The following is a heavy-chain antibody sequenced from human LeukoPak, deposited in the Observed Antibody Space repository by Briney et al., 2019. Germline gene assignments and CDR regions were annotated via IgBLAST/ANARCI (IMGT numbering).Heavy chain of an antibody. Sequence: SETLSLTCSVSGGSFSGYYWSWVRQPPGRGLQWIGEINHSGHTSYNPSLKSRVSISVDTSKNQFSLRLSSVTAADTALYFCARGWSETTIYYFFMAVWGQGTTVTVSS. J-gene: IGHJ6*03. V-gene: IGHV4-34*01. CDR2: INHSGHT. D-gene: IGHD3-3*01. CDR1: GGSFSGYY. CDR3: ARGWSETTIYYFFMAV.